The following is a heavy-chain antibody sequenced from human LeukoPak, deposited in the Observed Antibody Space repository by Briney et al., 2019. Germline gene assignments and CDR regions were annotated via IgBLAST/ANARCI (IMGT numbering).Heavy chain of an antibody. CDR1: GGSFSGYY. V-gene: IGHV4-34*01. J-gene: IGHJ5*02. Sequence: SETLSLTCAVYGGSFSGYYWSWIRQPPGKGLEWIGSIYYSGSTYYNPSLKSRVTISVDTSKNQFSLKLSSVTAADTAVYYCARQTGYWTNWFDPWGQGTLVTVSS. CDR3: ARQTGYWTNWFDP. D-gene: IGHD3-9*01. CDR2: IYYSGST.